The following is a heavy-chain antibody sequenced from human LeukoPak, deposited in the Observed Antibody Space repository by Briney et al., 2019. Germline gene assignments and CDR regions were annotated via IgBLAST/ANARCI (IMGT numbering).Heavy chain of an antibody. V-gene: IGHV3-74*01. CDR3: VRGTNDWTGIDY. J-gene: IGHJ4*02. D-gene: IGHD2-8*01. Sequence: GGSLRLSCAASGFTFSNYWMHWVRQAPGKGLVWVSRINPDGSSTDYADSVKGRFTTSRDNARNTLYLQMNSLRVEDTAIYYCVRGTNDWTGIDYWGQGTLVTVSS. CDR2: INPDGSST. CDR1: GFTFSNYW.